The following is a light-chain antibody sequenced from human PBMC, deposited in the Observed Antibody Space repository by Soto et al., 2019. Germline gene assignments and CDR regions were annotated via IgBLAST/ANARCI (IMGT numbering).Light chain of an antibody. Sequence: DIQMTQSPSTLSASVGDRVTITCRASQSISSWLAWYQQKPGKAPKILIYKAASLESGVPSRFSGSGSGTEFTLTISSLQADDFATYSCQQYDNHPYTFDQRSKLAIK. CDR2: KAA. CDR1: QSISSW. J-gene: IGKJ2*01. CDR3: QQYDNHPYT. V-gene: IGKV1-5*03.